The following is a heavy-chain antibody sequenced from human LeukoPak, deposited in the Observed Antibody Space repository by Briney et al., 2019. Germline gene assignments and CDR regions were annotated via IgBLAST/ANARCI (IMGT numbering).Heavy chain of an antibody. CDR3: ARSVVPAAPFDY. CDR1: GFTFSGYA. V-gene: IGHV3-30*01. D-gene: IGHD2-2*01. CDR2: ISYDGSNK. J-gene: IGHJ4*02. Sequence: GGSLRLSCAASGFTFSGYAMHWVRQAPGKGLEWVAVISYDGSNKYYADSVKGRFTISRYNSKNTLYLQMNSQRAEDTAVYYCARSVVPAAPFDYWGQGTLVTVSS.